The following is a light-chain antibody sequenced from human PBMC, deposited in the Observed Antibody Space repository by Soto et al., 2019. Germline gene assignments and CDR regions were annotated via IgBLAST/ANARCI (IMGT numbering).Light chain of an antibody. Sequence: VLTQSPATLSLYTGERATLSCRASQTVRNNYLAWYQQKPGQAPRLLIYGASTRATGILARFSGSGSGTEFTLTITSLQSEDFAVYYCQQYNIWPQTFGQGSNV. CDR1: QTVRNN. CDR2: GAS. CDR3: QQYNIWPQT. J-gene: IGKJ1*01. V-gene: IGKV3-15*01.